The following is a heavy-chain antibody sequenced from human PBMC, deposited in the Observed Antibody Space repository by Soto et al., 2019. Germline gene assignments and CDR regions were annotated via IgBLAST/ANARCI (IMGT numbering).Heavy chain of an antibody. CDR3: TRESIYSSSWYDY. J-gene: IGHJ4*02. D-gene: IGHD6-13*01. V-gene: IGHV3-30-3*01. CDR1: GFTFSSYA. Sequence: QVQLVESGGGVVQPGRSLRLSCAASGFTFSSYAMHLVRQAPGKGLEWVAVISYDGSNKYYADSVKGRVTISRDNSKNTLYLQMNSVRDEDTAVHYCTRESIYSSSWYDYWGQGTLVNVSS. CDR2: ISYDGSNK.